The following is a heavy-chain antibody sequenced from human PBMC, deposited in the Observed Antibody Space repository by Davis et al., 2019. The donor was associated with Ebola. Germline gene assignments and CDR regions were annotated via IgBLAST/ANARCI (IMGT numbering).Heavy chain of an antibody. Sequence: PGGSLRLSCAASGFTFSSYSMNWVRQAPGKGLEWVSYISSSSSTIYYADSVKGRFTISRDNAKNSLYLQMNSLRDEDTAVYYCARDYRGELRQDFDLWGRGALVTVSS. V-gene: IGHV3-48*02. CDR3: ARDYRGELRQDFDL. D-gene: IGHD1-7*01. J-gene: IGHJ2*01. CDR2: ISSSSSTI. CDR1: GFTFSSYS.